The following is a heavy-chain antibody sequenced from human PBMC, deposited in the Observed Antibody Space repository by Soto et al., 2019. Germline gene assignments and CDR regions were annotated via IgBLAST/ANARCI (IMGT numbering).Heavy chain of an antibody. J-gene: IGHJ5*02. D-gene: IGHD6-19*01. CDR3: ARVGYGGGWYAGGGWSDP. CDR2: INPDRGDT. V-gene: IGHV1-2*02. CDR1: GYTFTGYW. Sequence: QVQLVQSGAEVKKPGASVKVSCKASGYTFTGYWMHWVRQAPGQGLEWMGWINPDRGDTDYAEKFRGRFTLTRETSITTVYMEPSSLKSDGTAVYDCARVGYGGGWYAGGGWSDPWGQGNAVTVSS.